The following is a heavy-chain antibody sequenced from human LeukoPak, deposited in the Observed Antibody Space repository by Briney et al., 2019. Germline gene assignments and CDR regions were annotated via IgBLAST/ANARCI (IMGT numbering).Heavy chain of an antibody. D-gene: IGHD4-11*01. V-gene: IGHV1-46*01. CDR2: INPSGGST. Sequence: GASVKVSCKASGYTFTSYYMHWVRQAPAQGLEWMGIINPSGGSTSYAQKFQGRVTMTRDMSTSTVYMELSSLRSEDTAVYYCARDRVIDYSNSNWFDPWGQGTLVTVSS. CDR1: GYTFTSYY. CDR3: ARDRVIDYSNSNWFDP. J-gene: IGHJ5*02.